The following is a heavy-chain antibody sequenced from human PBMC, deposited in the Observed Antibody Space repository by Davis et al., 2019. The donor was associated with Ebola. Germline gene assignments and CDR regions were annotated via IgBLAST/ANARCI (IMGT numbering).Heavy chain of an antibody. D-gene: IGHD3-22*01. Sequence: ASVKVSCKASGYTFTSYYMHWVRQAPGQGLEWMGIINPSGGSTSYAQKFQGRVTMTRDTSTSTVYMELSSLRSEDTAVYYCASPSLYDSSGYDAFDIWGQGTMVTVSS. V-gene: IGHV1-46*01. CDR2: INPSGGST. J-gene: IGHJ3*02. CDR1: GYTFTSYY. CDR3: ASPSLYDSSGYDAFDI.